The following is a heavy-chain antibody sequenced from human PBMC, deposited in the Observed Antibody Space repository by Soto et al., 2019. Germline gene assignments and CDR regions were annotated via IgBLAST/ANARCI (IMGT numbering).Heavy chain of an antibody. V-gene: IGHV4-39*01. J-gene: IGHJ4*02. CDR1: GGSISSSSYF. CDR2: IYYSGGT. CDR3: ASVNSLTGYYLAH. D-gene: IGHD3-9*01. Sequence: SETLSLTCTVSGGSISSSSYFWGWIRQPPGKGLEWIGSIYYSGGTYYNPSLKSRVTISVDTSKNQFSLKLSSVTAADTAVYYCASVNSLTGYYLAHWGQGTLVTVSS.